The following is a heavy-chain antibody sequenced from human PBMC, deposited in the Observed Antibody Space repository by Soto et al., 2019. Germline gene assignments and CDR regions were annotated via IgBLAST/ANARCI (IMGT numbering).Heavy chain of an antibody. Sequence: PGGSLRLSCAASGFTFSSYGMHWVRQAPGKGLEWVAVIWYDGSNKYYADSVKGRFTISRDNSKNTLYLQMNSLRAEDTAVYYCARDQWLVDGSYFDYWGQGTLVTVSS. CDR1: GFTFSSYG. D-gene: IGHD6-19*01. CDR2: IWYDGSNK. V-gene: IGHV3-33*01. CDR3: ARDQWLVDGSYFDY. J-gene: IGHJ4*02.